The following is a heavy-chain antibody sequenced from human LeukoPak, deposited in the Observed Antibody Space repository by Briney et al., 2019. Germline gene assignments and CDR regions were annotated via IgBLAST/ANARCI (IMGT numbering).Heavy chain of an antibody. V-gene: IGHV4-34*01. CDR1: GGSFSGYY. Sequence: PSETLSLTCAVYGGSFSGYYWSWIRQPPGKGLEWIGEINHSGSTYYNPSLKSRVTISVDTSKNQFSLKLSSVTAADTAVYYCARVVDDYAYNCFDPWGQGTLVTVSS. CDR2: INHSGST. J-gene: IGHJ5*02. D-gene: IGHD4-17*01. CDR3: ARVVDDYAYNCFDP.